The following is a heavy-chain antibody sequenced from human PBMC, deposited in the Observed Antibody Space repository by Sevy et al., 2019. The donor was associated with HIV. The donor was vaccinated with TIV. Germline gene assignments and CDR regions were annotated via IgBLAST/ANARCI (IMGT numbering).Heavy chain of an antibody. D-gene: IGHD3-22*01. Sequence: ASVKVSCKASGYTFTSYGISWVRQAPGQGLEWMGWISAYNGNTNYAQKLQGRVTMTTDTSTSKANMELRSLRSDDTAVYYCARDNPYYDSSGYYLYYYYYGMDVWGQGTTVTVSS. CDR2: ISAYNGNT. CDR1: GYTFTSYG. CDR3: ARDNPYYDSSGYYLYYYYYGMDV. J-gene: IGHJ6*02. V-gene: IGHV1-18*01.